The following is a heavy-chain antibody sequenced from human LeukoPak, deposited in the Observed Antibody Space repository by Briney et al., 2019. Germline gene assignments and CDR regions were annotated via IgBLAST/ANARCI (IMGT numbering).Heavy chain of an antibody. CDR2: IRYDGSNK. D-gene: IGHD5-18*01. CDR3: AKDPKGYSYGSYFDY. Sequence: PGGSLRLSCAASGFTFSSYGMHWVRQAPGKGLEWVAFIRYDGSNKYYADSVKGRFTISRDNSKNTLYLQMNSLRAEDTAVYYCAKDPKGYSYGSYFDYWGQGALVTVSS. J-gene: IGHJ4*02. V-gene: IGHV3-30*02. CDR1: GFTFSSYG.